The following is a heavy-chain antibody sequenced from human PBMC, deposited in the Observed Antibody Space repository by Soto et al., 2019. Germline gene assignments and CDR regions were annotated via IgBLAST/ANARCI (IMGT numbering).Heavy chain of an antibody. D-gene: IGHD2-21*02. Sequence: QVQLVQSGAEVKKPGSSVKVSCKASGDTFTRYGVSWVRQAPGQGLEWMGGVIPIFGTTNYAQKLQDRVTISADESTSIAYAAMSSLRSEDTAVYYCASGQYRPSHYYSYYYVLAVWGQGTTGTVSS. CDR1: GDTFTRYG. J-gene: IGHJ6*02. CDR2: VIPIFGTT. V-gene: IGHV1-69*01. CDR3: ASGQYRPSHYYSYYYVLAV.